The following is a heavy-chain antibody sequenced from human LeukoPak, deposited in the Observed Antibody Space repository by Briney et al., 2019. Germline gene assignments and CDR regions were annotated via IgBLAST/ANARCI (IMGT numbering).Heavy chain of an antibody. V-gene: IGHV3-23*01. D-gene: IGHD6-6*01. Sequence: GGSLRLSCAASGFTFSIYAMSWVRQAPGKGLQWVSSITSRGESTWYVDSVKGRFTITRDNSENTLYLQMHSLRAEDTAVYYCANQISAARTYWGQGTLVTVSS. J-gene: IGHJ4*02. CDR1: GFTFSIYA. CDR2: ITSRGEST. CDR3: ANQISAARTY.